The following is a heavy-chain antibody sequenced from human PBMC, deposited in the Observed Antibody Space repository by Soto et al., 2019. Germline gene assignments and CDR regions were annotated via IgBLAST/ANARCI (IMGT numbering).Heavy chain of an antibody. CDR1: GASITSGHYY. CDR2: IYNSETT. J-gene: IGHJ4*02. CDR3: ALALGPTTGLDD. D-gene: IGHD1-26*01. Sequence: QVRLQESGPGLVKPSQTLSQTCTVSGASITSGHYYWTWIRQLPGKGLEWIRSIYNSETTHYNPSRTRRLTISIETSANQCARKLSSVTAADTATYYCALALGPTTGLDDWGQGTLITVSA. V-gene: IGHV4-31*04.